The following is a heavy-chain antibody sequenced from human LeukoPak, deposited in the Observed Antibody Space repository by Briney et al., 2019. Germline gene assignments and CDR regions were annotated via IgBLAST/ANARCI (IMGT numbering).Heavy chain of an antibody. V-gene: IGHV1-2*04. CDR2: INPNSGGT. Sequence: GASVKVSCKASGFTFTSSAVQWVRQARGQRLEWMGWINPNSGGTNYAQKFQGWVTMTRDTSISTAYMELSRLRSDDTAVYYCARDFGDDPFHAFDIWGQGTMVTVSS. CDR1: GFTFTSSA. J-gene: IGHJ3*02. D-gene: IGHD2-21*01. CDR3: ARDFGDDPFHAFDI.